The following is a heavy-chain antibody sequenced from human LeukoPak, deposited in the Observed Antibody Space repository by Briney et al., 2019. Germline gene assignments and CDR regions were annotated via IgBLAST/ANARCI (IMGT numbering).Heavy chain of an antibody. D-gene: IGHD6-19*01. CDR3: ARDRRSSGWSEFDY. V-gene: IGHV4-30-4*01. CDR2: IYYSGST. Sequence: SETLSLTCTVSGGSISSGDYYWSWIRQPPGKRLGWMGYIYYSGSTYYNPSLKSRVTISVDTSKNQFSLKLSSVTAADTAVYYCARDRRSSGWSEFDYWGQGTLVTVSS. CDR1: GGSISSGDYY. J-gene: IGHJ4*02.